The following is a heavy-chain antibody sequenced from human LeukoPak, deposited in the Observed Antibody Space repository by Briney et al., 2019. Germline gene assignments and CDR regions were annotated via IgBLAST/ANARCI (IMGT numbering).Heavy chain of an antibody. V-gene: IGHV1-69*06. Sequence: GASVKVSCKASGSTFSSYAISWVRQAPGQGLEWMGGIIPMFGAANYAQKFQGRVTIIADKSTSTAYMELSSLKSEDTAVYYCARDVLDYYDRSDYVTWGQGTLVTVSS. J-gene: IGHJ4*02. CDR3: ARDVLDYYDRSDYVT. CDR1: GSTFSSYA. CDR2: IIPMFGAA. D-gene: IGHD3-22*01.